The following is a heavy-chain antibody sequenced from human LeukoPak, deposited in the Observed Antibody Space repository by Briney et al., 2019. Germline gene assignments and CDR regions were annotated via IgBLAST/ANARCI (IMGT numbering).Heavy chain of an antibody. J-gene: IGHJ4*02. D-gene: IGHD1-1*01. CDR3: ARVGPTFYFDY. V-gene: IGHV1-18*01. CDR2: ISGYRGDT. Sequence: GASVKVSCKTSGYTFISYTITWVRQAPGQGLEWMGWISGYRGDTKYAQKVQGRVTMTTDTSTGTAYMELRSLTSDDTAVYYCARVGPTFYFDYWDQGTLVTVYS. CDR1: GYTFISYT.